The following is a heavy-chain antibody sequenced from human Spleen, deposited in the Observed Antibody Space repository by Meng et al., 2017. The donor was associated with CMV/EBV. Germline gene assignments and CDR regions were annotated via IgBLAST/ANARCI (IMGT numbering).Heavy chain of an antibody. CDR1: GGSINSGGYF. CDR2: IYYSGTT. D-gene: IGHD2-2*02. J-gene: IGHJ4*02. CDR3: ARRCFSITCYTGFDY. Sequence: GGSINSGGYFWSWIRHHPGKGLEWIGNIYYSGTTHYNPSLKSRITISVDTSRNQFSLKLNSVTAADTAVYYCARRCFSITCYTGFDYWGQGTLVTVSS. V-gene: IGHV4-31*02.